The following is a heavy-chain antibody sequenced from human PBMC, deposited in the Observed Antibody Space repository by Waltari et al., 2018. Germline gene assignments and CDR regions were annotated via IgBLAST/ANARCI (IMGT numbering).Heavy chain of an antibody. D-gene: IGHD6-19*01. CDR3: AREVGQWLVRGWFDP. CDR2: INPSGGSA. V-gene: IGHV1-46*01. CDR1: GYTFISYY. Sequence: QVQLVQSGAEVKKPGASVKVSCKASGYTFISYYMHWVRQAPGQGLEWMGIINPSGGSANYAQKFQGRVTITADESTSTAYMELSSLRSEDTAVYYCAREVGQWLVRGWFDPWGQGTLVTVSS. J-gene: IGHJ5*02.